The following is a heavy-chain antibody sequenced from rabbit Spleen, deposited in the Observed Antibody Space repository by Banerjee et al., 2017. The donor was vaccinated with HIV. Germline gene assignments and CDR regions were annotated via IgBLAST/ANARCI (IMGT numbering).Heavy chain of an antibody. V-gene: IGHV1S45*01. CDR1: GFFFSDNDV. CDR3: ARDNGSGDYIDVYFNL. Sequence: AQLEESGGGLVKPEGLLPPTCKASGFFFSDNDVLWWVRPAPGKGLEWIACINIVTGKSVYASWAKGRFIMSRISSTTVTLQMTSLTAADAATYFCARDNGSGDYIDVYFNLWGPGALVTVS. CDR2: INIVTGKS. D-gene: IGHD1-1*01. J-gene: IGHJ4*01.